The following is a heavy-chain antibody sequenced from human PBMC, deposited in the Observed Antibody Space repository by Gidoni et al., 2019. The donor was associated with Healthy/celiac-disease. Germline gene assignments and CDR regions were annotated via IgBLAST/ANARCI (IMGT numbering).Heavy chain of an antibody. CDR2: INHSGST. J-gene: IGHJ6*02. CDR3: ARVRVDFWSGYYYYYYGMDV. V-gene: IGHV4-34*01. Sequence: QVQLQQWGAGLLKPSETLSLTCAVYGGSFSGYYWSWIRQPPGKGLEWIGEINHSGSTNYNPSLKSRVTISVETSKNQFSLKLSSVNAAETAVYYCARVRVDFWSGYYYYYYGMDVWGQGTTVTVSS. CDR1: GGSFSGYY. D-gene: IGHD3-3*01.